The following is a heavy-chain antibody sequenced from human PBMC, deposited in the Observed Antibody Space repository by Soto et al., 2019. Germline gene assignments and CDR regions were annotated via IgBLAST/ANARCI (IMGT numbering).Heavy chain of an antibody. CDR2: VSRSGSSI. Sequence: QVQLVESGGGLVKPGGSLRLSCAASGFTFSDHFMSWIRQAPGQGLEWVSYVSRSGSSIYYADSVEGRFTISRDNAKNSLYLQMNSLRAEDTAVYYCARVPKGVVVAANDYWGQGSLVTVSS. CDR3: ARVPKGVVVAANDY. J-gene: IGHJ4*02. V-gene: IGHV3-11*01. CDR1: GFTFSDHF. D-gene: IGHD2-15*01.